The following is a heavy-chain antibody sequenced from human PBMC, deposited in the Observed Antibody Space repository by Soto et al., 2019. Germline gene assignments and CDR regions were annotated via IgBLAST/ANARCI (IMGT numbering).Heavy chain of an antibody. CDR3: ARDVDIVGTSRGGPNCWNWDD. D-gene: IGHD5-12*01. Sequence: ASVKVSCKASGYTFTSYGISWERPTPGQGLEWMGWISAYHGQPNHAQKLQVRVTMTTDTSTSTAGMELRSLRSDDTAVYYCARDVDIVGTSRGGPNCWNWDDWGQGTQVTVSS. J-gene: IGHJ4*02. CDR2: ISAYHGQP. CDR1: GYTFTSYG. V-gene: IGHV1-18*04.